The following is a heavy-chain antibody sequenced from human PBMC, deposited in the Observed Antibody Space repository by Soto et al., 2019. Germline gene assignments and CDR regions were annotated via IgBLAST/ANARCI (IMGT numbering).Heavy chain of an antibody. CDR2: ISDDGVSK. CDR3: ARAYYFGSGTSYTLYY. J-gene: IGHJ4*02. CDR1: GFTFSNYG. Sequence: PGGSLRLSCAASGFTFSNYGMHWVRQAPGKGLEWVAAISDDGVSKYYADSVQGRFTISRDNSESAVFLQMNSLRPDDTALYFCARAYYFGSGTSYTLYYWGPRPQVTVST. D-gene: IGHD3-10*01. V-gene: IGHV3-30*03.